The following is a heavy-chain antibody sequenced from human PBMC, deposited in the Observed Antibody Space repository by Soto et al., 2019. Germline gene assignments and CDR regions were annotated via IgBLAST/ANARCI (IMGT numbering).Heavy chain of an antibody. J-gene: IGHJ4*02. CDR1: GGTFSSYT. D-gene: IGHD5-12*01. Sequence: SVKVSCKASGGTFSSYTISWVRQAPGQGLEWMGRIIPILGIANYAQKFQGRVTITADKSTSTAYMELSSLRSEDTAVYYCARDVGYEIGDAFDYWGQGTLVTVSS. CDR2: IIPILGIA. CDR3: ARDVGYEIGDAFDY. V-gene: IGHV1-69*04.